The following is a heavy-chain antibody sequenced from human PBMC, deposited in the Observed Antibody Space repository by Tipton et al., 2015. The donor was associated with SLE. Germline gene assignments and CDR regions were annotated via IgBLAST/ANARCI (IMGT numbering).Heavy chain of an antibody. CDR1: GGTFSSYA. Sequence: VQLVQSGAEVKKPGSSVKVSCKASGGTFSSYAISWVRQAPGQGLEWMGGIIPIFGTANYAQKFQGRVTITTDESTSTAYMELSSLRSEDTAVYYCARGGYCSSTSCRRWFDPWGQGTLVTVSS. CDR2: IIPIFGTA. CDR3: ARGGYCSSTSCRRWFDP. D-gene: IGHD2-2*01. J-gene: IGHJ5*02. V-gene: IGHV1-69*01.